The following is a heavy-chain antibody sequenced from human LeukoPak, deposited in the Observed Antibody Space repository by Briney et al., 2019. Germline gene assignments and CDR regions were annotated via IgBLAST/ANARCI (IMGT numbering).Heavy chain of an antibody. Sequence: PSETLSLTCTVSGGSISSYYWSWIRQPPGKGLEWIGYIYYSGSTNYNPSLKSRVTISVDTSKNQFSLKLSSVTAADTAVYYCASLAGSVYGSGSYYDYWGQGTLVTVSS. CDR2: IYYSGST. D-gene: IGHD3-10*01. J-gene: IGHJ4*02. V-gene: IGHV4-59*01. CDR1: GGSISSYY. CDR3: ASLAGSVYGSGSYYDY.